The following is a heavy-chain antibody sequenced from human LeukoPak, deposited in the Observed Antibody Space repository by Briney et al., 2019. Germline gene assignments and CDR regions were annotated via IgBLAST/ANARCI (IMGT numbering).Heavy chain of an antibody. Sequence: SETLSLTCTVSGGSISSSSYYWGWIRQPPGKGLEWLGSIYYSGSTYYNPSLKSRVPISVDTSKNQFSLKLSSVTAADTAVYYCARRGLYGDYTGSPIDYWGQGTLVTVSS. CDR2: IYYSGST. CDR1: GGSISSSSYY. V-gene: IGHV4-39*01. D-gene: IGHD4-17*01. J-gene: IGHJ4*02. CDR3: ARRGLYGDYTGSPIDY.